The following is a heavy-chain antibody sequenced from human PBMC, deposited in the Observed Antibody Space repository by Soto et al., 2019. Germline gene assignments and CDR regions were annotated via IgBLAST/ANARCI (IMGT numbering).Heavy chain of an antibody. V-gene: IGHV4-39*01. D-gene: IGHD3-10*01. CDR1: GGSINNSNYY. CDR2: IHYSGST. J-gene: IGHJ6*03. CDR3: ARPFYYGSGGRYYYMDV. Sequence: LQLQESGPGLVKPSETLSLTCTVSGGSINNSNYYWGWIRQPPGKGLQWIGSIHYSGSTYHNPSLRGRLTISVDMSKNQFSLNLSSVTAADTAVYARARPFYYGSGGRYYYMDVWGKGTTVTVSS.